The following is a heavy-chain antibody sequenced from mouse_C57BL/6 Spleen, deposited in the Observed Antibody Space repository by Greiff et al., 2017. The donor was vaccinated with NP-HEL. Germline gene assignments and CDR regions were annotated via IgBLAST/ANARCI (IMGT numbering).Heavy chain of an antibody. V-gene: IGHV5-9*01. CDR2: ISGGGGNT. D-gene: IGHD3-2*02. CDR1: GFTFSSYT. CDR3: ARHGAQATIAD. J-gene: IGHJ3*01. Sequence: DVMLVESGGGLVKPGGSLKLSCAASGFTFSSYTMSWVRQTPEKRLEWVATISGGGGNTYYPDSVKGRFTISRDNAKNTLYLQMSSLRSEDTALYYCARHGAQATIADWGQGTLVTVSA.